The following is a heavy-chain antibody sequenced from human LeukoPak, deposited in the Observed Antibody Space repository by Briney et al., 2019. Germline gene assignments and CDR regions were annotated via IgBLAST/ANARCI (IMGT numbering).Heavy chain of an antibody. Sequence: GRSLRLSCAASGFTFDDYAMHWVRQAPGKGLEWVSGISWNSGSIGYADSVKGRFTISRDNAKNSLYLQMNSPRAEDTALYYCAKDGIAARPGYYYYYMDVWGKGTTVTVSS. V-gene: IGHV3-9*01. J-gene: IGHJ6*03. CDR1: GFTFDDYA. CDR2: ISWNSGSI. D-gene: IGHD6-6*01. CDR3: AKDGIAARPGYYYYYMDV.